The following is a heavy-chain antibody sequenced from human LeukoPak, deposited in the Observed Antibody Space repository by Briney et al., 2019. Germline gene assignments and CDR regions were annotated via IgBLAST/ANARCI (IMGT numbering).Heavy chain of an antibody. D-gene: IGHD3-10*01. CDR2: ISSSGSTK. J-gene: IGHJ5*02. Sequence: GGSLRLSCAASGFTFGDYYMTWIRQAPGKGQQWLSYISSSGSTKYYAESVKGRFTISRDNAKNSLYLQMNSLRAEDTAVYYCARAIRYGSGSYYTPTNWFDPWGQGTLVTVSS. CDR3: ARAIRYGSGSYYTPTNWFDP. CDR1: GFTFGDYY. V-gene: IGHV3-11*01.